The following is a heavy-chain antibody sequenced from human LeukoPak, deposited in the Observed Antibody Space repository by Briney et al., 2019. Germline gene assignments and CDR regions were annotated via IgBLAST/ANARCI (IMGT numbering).Heavy chain of an antibody. CDR3: ARGSYCSSTGCYSTDAFDI. CDR1: GGSISSYY. V-gene: IGHV4-59*01. J-gene: IGHJ3*02. D-gene: IGHD2-2*01. CDR2: IYYSGST. Sequence: PSETLSLTCTVSGGSISSYYWSWIRQPPGKGLEWIGYIYYSGSTNYNPSLKSRVTISVDTSKSQFSLKLSSVTAADTAVYYCARGSYCSSTGCYSTDAFDIWGQRTMVTVSS.